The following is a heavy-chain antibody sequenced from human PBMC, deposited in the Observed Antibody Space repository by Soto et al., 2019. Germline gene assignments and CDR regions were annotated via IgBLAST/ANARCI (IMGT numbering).Heavy chain of an antibody. CDR3: AKDRMVAGVRGYFDY. V-gene: IGHV3-30*18. CDR2: IIYDGITK. CDR1: GFTFSSYG. D-gene: IGHD3-10*01. Sequence: QVQLVESGGGVVQPGRSLRLSCAASGFTFSSYGMHWVRQAPGKGLEWVAVIIYDGITKYYADSVKGRFTISRDNSKSTLYLQMNSLRAEDTAVYYCAKDRMVAGVRGYFDYWGQGTLVTVSS. J-gene: IGHJ4*02.